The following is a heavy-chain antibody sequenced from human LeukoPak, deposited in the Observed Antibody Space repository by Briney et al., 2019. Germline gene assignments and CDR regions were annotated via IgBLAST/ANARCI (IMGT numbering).Heavy chain of an antibody. Sequence: PGRSLRLSCAVSGFTFRNYAMSWVRQAPGKGLEWVALMSHDGNNKNYADSVKGRFTISRDNSNSTLYLHISGLRDEDTAVYYCARGYSHNSGGWLDPWGQGTLVTVSS. CDR3: ARGYSHNSGGWLDP. CDR2: MSHDGNNK. V-gene: IGHV3-30*04. D-gene: IGHD5-12*01. J-gene: IGHJ5*02. CDR1: GFTFRNYA.